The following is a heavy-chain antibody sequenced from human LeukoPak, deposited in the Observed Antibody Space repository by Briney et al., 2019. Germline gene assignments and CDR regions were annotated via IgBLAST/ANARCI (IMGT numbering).Heavy chain of an antibody. V-gene: IGHV4-59*11. CDR3: ARGIVVLVAPTIRFDP. CDR2: IYYSGNT. D-gene: IGHD2-15*01. CDR1: GVSISNHY. J-gene: IGHJ5*02. Sequence: SETLSLTCAVSGVSISNHYWSWIRQLPGKGLEWIGYIYYSGNTKYNPSLMGRATISGDTSKNQFSLRLSSVTAADTAVYYCARGIVVLVAPTIRFDPWGQGTLVTVPS.